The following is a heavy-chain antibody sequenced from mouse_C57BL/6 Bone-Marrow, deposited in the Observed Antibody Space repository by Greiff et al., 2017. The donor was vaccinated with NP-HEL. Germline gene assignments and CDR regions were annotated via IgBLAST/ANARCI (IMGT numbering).Heavy chain of an antibody. CDR1: GYTFTDYY. V-gene: IGHV1-26*01. D-gene: IGHD1-1*01. CDR2: INPNNGGT. CDR3: ARTIYYGSSPWFAY. Sequence: EVQLHQSGPELVKPGASVKISCKASGYTFTDYYMNWVKQSHGKSLEWIGDINPNNGGTSYNQKFKGKATLTVDTSSSTAYMELRSLTSEDSAVYYCARTIYYGSSPWFAYWGQGTLVTVSA. J-gene: IGHJ3*01.